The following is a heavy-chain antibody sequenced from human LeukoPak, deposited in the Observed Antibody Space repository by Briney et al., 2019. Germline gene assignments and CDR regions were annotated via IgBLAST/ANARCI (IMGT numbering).Heavy chain of an antibody. CDR2: IGTAGDT. CDR1: GFTFSSYD. D-gene: IGHD4-11*01. V-gene: IGHV3-13*01. Sequence: PGGSLRLSCAASGFTFSSYDMHWVRQATGKGLEWVSAIGTAGDTYCPGSVKGRFTISRENAKNSLYLQMNSLRAGDTAVYYCARQTTVGGLDYWGQGTLVTVSS. CDR3: ARQTTVGGLDY. J-gene: IGHJ4*02.